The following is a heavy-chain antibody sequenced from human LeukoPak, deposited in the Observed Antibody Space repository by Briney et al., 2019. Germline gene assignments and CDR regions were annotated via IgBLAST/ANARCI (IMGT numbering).Heavy chain of an antibody. Sequence: SETLSLTCAVYGGSFSGYYWSWIRQHPGKGLEWIGYIYYSGSTYYNPSLKSRVTISVDTSKNQFSLKLSSVTAADTAVYYCARSLGARDYWGQGTLVTVSS. CDR1: GGSFSGYY. CDR2: IYYSGST. CDR3: ARSLGARDY. J-gene: IGHJ4*02. V-gene: IGHV4-31*11.